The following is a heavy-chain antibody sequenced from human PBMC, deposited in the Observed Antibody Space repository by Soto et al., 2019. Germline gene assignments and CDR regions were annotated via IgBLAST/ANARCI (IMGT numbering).Heavy chain of an antibody. Sequence: SETLSLTCSVSGGSMSKFYWSWIRKTAGKGLEWMGRVYATGTSDYNPSLRSRIAMSVDISKKTFSLRLRSVTAADTGVYYCVRDGSKALRDCFDPWGQGILVTVSS. D-gene: IGHD4-17*01. CDR1: GGSMSKFY. CDR3: VRDGSKALRDCFDP. V-gene: IGHV4-4*07. J-gene: IGHJ5*02. CDR2: VYATGTS.